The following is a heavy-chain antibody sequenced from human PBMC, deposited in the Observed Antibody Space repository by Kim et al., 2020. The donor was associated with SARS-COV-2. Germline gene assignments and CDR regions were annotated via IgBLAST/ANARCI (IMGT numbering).Heavy chain of an antibody. CDR1: GGSISSSSYY. CDR3: ADTYGSGSYSPAVD. V-gene: IGHV4-39*01. J-gene: IGHJ4*02. CDR2: IYYSGST. D-gene: IGHD3-10*01. Sequence: SETLSLTCTVSGGSISSSSYYWGWIRQPPGKGLEWIGSIYYSGSTYYNPSLKSRVTISVDTSKNQFSLKLSSVTAADTAVYYCADTYGSGSYSPAVDWGQGTLVTVSS.